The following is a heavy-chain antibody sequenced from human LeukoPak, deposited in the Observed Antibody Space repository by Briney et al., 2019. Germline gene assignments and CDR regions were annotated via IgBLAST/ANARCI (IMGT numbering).Heavy chain of an antibody. CDR2: INTSSTYI. CDR3: ARGEGYYASGSYYIDY. D-gene: IGHD3-10*01. J-gene: IGHJ4*02. V-gene: IGHV3-21*01. Sequence: GGSVRLSCAASGFTFSSYTMNWVRQAPGKGLEWVLSINTSSTYISCTDSVRGRFTIPRDNAKNSLYLRMSSLRVEDTAVYYCARGEGYYASGSYYIDYWGQGTLVSVSS. CDR1: GFTFSSYT.